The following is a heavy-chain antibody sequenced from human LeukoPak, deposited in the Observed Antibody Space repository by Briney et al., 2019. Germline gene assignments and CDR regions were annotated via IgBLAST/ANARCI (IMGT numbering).Heavy chain of an antibody. V-gene: IGHV1-69*13. CDR3: ARDPLVVVPAALDIVATEVDY. J-gene: IGHJ4*02. CDR1: GGTFSSYA. Sequence: GASVKVSCKASGGTFSSYAISWVRQAPGQGLEWMGGIIPIFGTANYAQKFQGRVTITADESTSTAYMELSSLRSEDTAVYYCARDPLVVVPAALDIVATEVDYWGQGTLVTVSS. D-gene: IGHD2-2*01. CDR2: IIPIFGTA.